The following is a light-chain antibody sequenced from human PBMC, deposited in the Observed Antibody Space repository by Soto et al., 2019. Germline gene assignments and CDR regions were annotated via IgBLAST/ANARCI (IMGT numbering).Light chain of an antibody. V-gene: IGKV3-20*01. CDR2: GAS. CDR3: QLFCNSIP. Sequence: VLTQSPGTLSLSPGERATLSCRARQSVDSGYLAWYQHKPGQAPRLLIYGASNRATGIPDRFSGSGSGTDFTLTISRLEPEDFAVYYCQLFCNSIPFGPGTKVDIK. CDR1: QSVDSGY. J-gene: IGKJ3*01.